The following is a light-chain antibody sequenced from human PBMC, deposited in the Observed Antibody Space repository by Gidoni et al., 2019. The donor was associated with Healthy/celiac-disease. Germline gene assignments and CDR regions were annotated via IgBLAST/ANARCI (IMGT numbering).Light chain of an antibody. V-gene: IGKV3-20*01. CDR2: GAS. J-gene: IGKJ1*01. Sequence: ETVLTQSPGTLSLSPGERATLSCRASQSVSSSYLAWYQQKPGQAPRLLIYGASSRATGIPDRFSGSGSGTDFTLIISRLEPEDFAVYYCQQYGSSPEWTFGQGTKVEIK. CDR3: QQYGSSPEWT. CDR1: QSVSSSY.